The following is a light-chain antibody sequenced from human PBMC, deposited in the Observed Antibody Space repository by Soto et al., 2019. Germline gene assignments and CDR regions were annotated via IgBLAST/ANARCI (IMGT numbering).Light chain of an antibody. CDR1: NSNIGNNF. J-gene: IGLJ2*01. CDR2: RND. V-gene: IGLV1-47*01. Sequence: QSVLTQPPSASGTPGQRVTISCSGSNSNIGNNFAYWYQQLPGTAPKLLIYRNDQRPSGVPDRISGSKSGTSAPLAISGLGSEDAADYYCAAWDDSLSGVVFGGGTKVTVL. CDR3: AAWDDSLSGVV.